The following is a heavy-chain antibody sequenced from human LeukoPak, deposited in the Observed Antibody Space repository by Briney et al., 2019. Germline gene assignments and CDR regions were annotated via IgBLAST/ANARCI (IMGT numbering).Heavy chain of an antibody. D-gene: IGHD4-17*01. CDR1: GGSISSYY. Sequence: SETLSLTCTVSGGSISSYYWSWIRQPPGKGLEWIGYISYRGSTNCNPSLKSRVTISVDTSKNQFSLKLRSVTAADTAVYYCGRDYGDYPYWYFDPWGRGTVVTVSS. CDR2: ISYRGST. CDR3: GRDYGDYPYWYFDP. V-gene: IGHV4-59*08. J-gene: IGHJ2*01.